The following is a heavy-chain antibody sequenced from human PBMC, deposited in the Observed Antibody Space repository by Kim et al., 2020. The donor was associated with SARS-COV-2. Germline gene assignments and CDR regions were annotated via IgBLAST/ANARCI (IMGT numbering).Heavy chain of an antibody. CDR3: ARSVLSGNYEFYFDY. Sequence: SETLSLTCTVSGDTVSGDSTAKYYWSWIRQSPGKGPEWIVYVYYTGTTNYNSSLKSRITISVDTSNNQFSLKLSSVTAADTAVYYCARSVLSGNYEFYFDYWGQGTQVTVSS. CDR1: GDTVSGDSTAKYY. J-gene: IGHJ4*02. V-gene: IGHV4-61*01. CDR2: VYYTGTT. D-gene: IGHD1-26*01.